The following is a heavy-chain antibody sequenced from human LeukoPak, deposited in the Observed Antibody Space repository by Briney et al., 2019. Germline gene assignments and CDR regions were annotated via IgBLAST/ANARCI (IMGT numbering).Heavy chain of an antibody. D-gene: IGHD2-2*01. CDR1: GFTFNNNA. J-gene: IGHJ3*01. V-gene: IGHV3-23*01. CDR3: ARCTASCYANAFDV. CDR2: INGGGDAT. Sequence: PGRSLRLSCATSGFTFNNNAMSWVPQAPGKGLEWVSAINGGGDATEYADSVKGRFTISRDNSKNTLYLQMNSLRPEDTAVYYCARCTASCYANAFDVWGQGTLLTVSS.